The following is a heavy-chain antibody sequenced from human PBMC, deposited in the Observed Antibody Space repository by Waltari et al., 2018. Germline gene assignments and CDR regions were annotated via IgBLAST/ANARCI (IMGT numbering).Heavy chain of an antibody. V-gene: IGHV3-53*01. Sequence: EVQLVESGGGLIQSGGSLRLSCAASGFTVSSTFLSWSRQAPGRGLEWVSVIYSGGSTYYADSVKGRFTISRDNSKNTLYLQMNSLRAEDTAVYYCARADSNRAAFDIWGQGTMVTVSS. D-gene: IGHD4-4*01. CDR2: IYSGGST. CDR3: ARADSNRAAFDI. J-gene: IGHJ3*02. CDR1: GFTVSSTF.